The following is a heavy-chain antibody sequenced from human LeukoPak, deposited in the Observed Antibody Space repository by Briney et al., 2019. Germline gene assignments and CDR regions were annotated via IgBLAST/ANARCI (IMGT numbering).Heavy chain of an antibody. CDR2: INTDSTTI. V-gene: IGHV3-48*01. CDR3: ARYQTYYYDSSGSYYFDY. Sequence: GGSLRLSCAASGFTFRTYSMNWVRQAPGKGLEWVSYINTDSTTIHYADSVKGRFSISRDNAKNSLYLQMNSLRAEDTAVYYCARYQTYYYDSSGSYYFDYWGQGTLVTVSS. J-gene: IGHJ4*02. D-gene: IGHD3-22*01. CDR1: GFTFRTYS.